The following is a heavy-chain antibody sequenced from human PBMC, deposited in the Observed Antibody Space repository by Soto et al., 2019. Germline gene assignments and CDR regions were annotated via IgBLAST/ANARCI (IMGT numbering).Heavy chain of an antibody. CDR2: IYYSGST. CDR3: ARHRGDCSGGSCYPEYFQH. Sequence: PSETLSLTCTVSGGSISSYYWSWIRQPPGKGLEWIGYIYYSGSTNYNPSLKSRVTISVDTSKNQFSLKLSSVTAADTAVYYCARHRGDCSGGSCYPEYFQHWGQGTLVTVSS. CDR1: GGSISSYY. V-gene: IGHV4-59*08. J-gene: IGHJ1*01. D-gene: IGHD2-15*01.